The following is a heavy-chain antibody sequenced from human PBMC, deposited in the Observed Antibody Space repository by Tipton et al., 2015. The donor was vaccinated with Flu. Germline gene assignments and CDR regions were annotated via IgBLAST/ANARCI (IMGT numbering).Heavy chain of an antibody. CDR3: AREDGNYYDTSGYSDY. J-gene: IGHJ4*03. D-gene: IGHD3-22*01. CDR2: INQDGSEK. V-gene: IGHV3-7*01. CDR1: RFTFSTYW. Sequence: GSLRLSCAASRFTFSTYWMTWVRQVPGKGLEWVANINQDGSEKYYVDSVKGRFTISRDNAKNSLYLQMNSLRAEDTAVYYCAREDGNYYDTSGYSDYWGQGTTVTVSS.